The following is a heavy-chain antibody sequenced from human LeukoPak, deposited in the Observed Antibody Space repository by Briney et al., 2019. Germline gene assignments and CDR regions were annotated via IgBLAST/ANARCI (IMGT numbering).Heavy chain of an antibody. V-gene: IGHV3-48*03. Sequence: GGSLRLSCAASGFTFSSYEMNWVRQAPGKGLEWVSYISSSGSTIYYADSVKGRFTISRDNSKNTVYLQMNSLRAEDTAVYYCAKSWQLVEYFDYWGQGTLVTVSS. J-gene: IGHJ4*02. D-gene: IGHD6-6*01. CDR3: AKSWQLVEYFDY. CDR2: ISSSGSTI. CDR1: GFTFSSYE.